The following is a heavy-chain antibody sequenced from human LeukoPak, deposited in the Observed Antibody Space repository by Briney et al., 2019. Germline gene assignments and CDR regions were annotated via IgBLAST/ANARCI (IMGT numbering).Heavy chain of an antibody. Sequence: SVKVSCKASGFTFTSSAVQWVRQARGQRLEWIGWIVVGSGNTYYAQKFQERVTITRDMSTSTAYMELSSLRSEDTAVYYCAAGLVVPAAISSDHWGQGTLVTVSS. D-gene: IGHD2-2*01. V-gene: IGHV1-58*01. CDR2: IVVGSGNT. J-gene: IGHJ4*02. CDR3: AAGLVVPAAISSDH. CDR1: GFTFTSSA.